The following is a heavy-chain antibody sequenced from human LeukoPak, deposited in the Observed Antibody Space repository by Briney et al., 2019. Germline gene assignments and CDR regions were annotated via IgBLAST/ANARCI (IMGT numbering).Heavy chain of an antibody. V-gene: IGHV3-21*01. CDR2: ISSSSSYI. Sequence: GGYPRLSCAASGFTVSSYSMNWVRQAPRKGLEWVSSISSSSSYIYYADSVKGRFTISRDNAKNSLYLQMNSLRAEDTAVYYCARGNQYYDFWSGYDTELDYWGQGTLVTVSS. CDR1: GFTVSSYS. J-gene: IGHJ4*02. D-gene: IGHD3-3*01. CDR3: ARGNQYYDFWSGYDTELDY.